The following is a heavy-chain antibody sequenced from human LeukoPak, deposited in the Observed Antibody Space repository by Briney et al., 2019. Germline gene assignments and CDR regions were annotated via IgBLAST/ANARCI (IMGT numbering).Heavy chain of an antibody. V-gene: IGHV4-4*09. CDR3: ARMRLTSNWYSWFDP. CDR1: GASISTYC. CDR2: IYISGGT. J-gene: IGHJ5*02. D-gene: IGHD6-13*01. Sequence: SETLSLTCTVSGASISTYCWSWIRQPPGKGLEWIGYIYISGGTNYNPSLSSRVTISGDTSKNQFSLKLSSVTAADTAVYYCARMRLTSNWYSWFDPWGQGTLVTISS.